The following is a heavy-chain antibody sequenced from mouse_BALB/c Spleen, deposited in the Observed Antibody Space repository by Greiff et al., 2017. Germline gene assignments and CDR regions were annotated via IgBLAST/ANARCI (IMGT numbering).Heavy chain of an antibody. CDR2: IRNKANGYTT. V-gene: IGHV7-3*02. J-gene: IGHJ4*01. D-gene: IGHD2-2*01. CDR3: AVYGYSMDY. Sequence: EVKVVESGGGLVQPGGSLRLSCATSGFTFTDYYMSWVRQPPGKALEWLGFIRNKANGYTTEYSASVKGRFTISRDNSQSILYLQMNTLRAEDSATYYCAVYGYSMDYWGQGTSVTVSS. CDR1: GFTFTDYY.